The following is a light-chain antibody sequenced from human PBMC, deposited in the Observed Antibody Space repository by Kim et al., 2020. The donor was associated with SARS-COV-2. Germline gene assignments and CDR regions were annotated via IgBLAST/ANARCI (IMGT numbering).Light chain of an antibody. CDR2: YDS. J-gene: IGLJ2*01. V-gene: IGLV3-21*04. Sequence: EKAARITGGGSNIGSKSVHWYQQKPGQAPLLVISYDSDRPSGIPERFSGSNSGNTATLTISWVEAGDEADYYCQVWDSTSDHRVVFGGGTQLTVL. CDR1: NIGSKS. CDR3: QVWDSTSDHRVV.